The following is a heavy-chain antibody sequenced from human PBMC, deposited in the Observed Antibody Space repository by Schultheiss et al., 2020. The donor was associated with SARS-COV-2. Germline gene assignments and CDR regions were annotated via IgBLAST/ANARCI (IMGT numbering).Heavy chain of an antibody. CDR2: ISSSSSYI. CDR3: ARVLEAVSYYYYYGMDV. D-gene: IGHD1-1*01. CDR1: GFTFSSYS. V-gene: IGHV3-21*01. Sequence: GGSLRLSCAASGFTFSSYSMNWVRQAPGKGLEWVSSISSSSSYIYYADSVKGRFTISRDNAKNSLYLQMNSLRAEDTAVYYCARVLEAVSYYYYYGMDVWGQGTTVTVSS. J-gene: IGHJ6*02.